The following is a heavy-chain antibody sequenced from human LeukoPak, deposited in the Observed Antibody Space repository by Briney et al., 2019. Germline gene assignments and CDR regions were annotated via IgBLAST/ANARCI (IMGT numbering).Heavy chain of an antibody. D-gene: IGHD3-10*01. Sequence: PSETLSLTCTVSGGSISSYYWSWIRQPPGKGLEWIWYIYYSGSTNYNPSLKSRVTISVDTSKNQFSLKLSSVTAADTAVYYCARRVGGSGSYDYWGQGTLVTVSS. J-gene: IGHJ4*02. CDR2: IYYSGST. CDR1: GGSISSYY. V-gene: IGHV4-59*01. CDR3: ARRVGGSGSYDY.